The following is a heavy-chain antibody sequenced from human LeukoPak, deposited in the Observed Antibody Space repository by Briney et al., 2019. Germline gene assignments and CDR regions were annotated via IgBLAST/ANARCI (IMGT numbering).Heavy chain of an antibody. D-gene: IGHD2-8*01. Sequence: ASVNLSCKASGYIFTIYYMHWVRQAPGKGLEWMGIINPSGGSTSYAQKFQGRVTMTRDMSTSTVYMELSSLRSEDTAGYYCARDQGSSANYYYYMDVWGKGATVTVSS. V-gene: IGHV1-46*01. CDR2: INPSGGST. CDR1: GYIFTIYY. J-gene: IGHJ6*03. CDR3: ARDQGSSANYYYYMDV.